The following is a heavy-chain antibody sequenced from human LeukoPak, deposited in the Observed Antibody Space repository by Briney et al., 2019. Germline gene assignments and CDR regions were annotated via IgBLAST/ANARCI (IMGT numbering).Heavy chain of an antibody. CDR3: ATSAGDYRAGHYYYMGV. Sequence: GASVKVSCKASGYTFTGYYFHWVRHAPGQGLEWMGWINPNTAGTNYAQKFLGGVPSTWDTSISTAYMELTRLTSDDTAVCYCATSAGDYRAGHYYYMGVWGKGTSVNVSS. V-gene: IGHV1-2*02. D-gene: IGHD4-11*01. CDR1: GYTFTGYY. J-gene: IGHJ6*03. CDR2: INPNTAGT.